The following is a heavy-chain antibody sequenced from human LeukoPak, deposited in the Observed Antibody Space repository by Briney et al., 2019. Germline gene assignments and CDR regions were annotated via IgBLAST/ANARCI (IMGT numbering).Heavy chain of an antibody. V-gene: IGHV3-72*01. Sequence: PGGSLRLSCAASGFTFSDHYMDWVRQAPGEGLEWVGRIRNKANSYTTEYAASVKGRFTVSRDDSKNSLYLQMNSLKTEDTAVYYCASSYYYGSGRDYYYGMDVWGQGTTVTVSS. CDR1: GFTFSDHY. J-gene: IGHJ6*02. D-gene: IGHD3-10*01. CDR2: IRNKANSYTT. CDR3: ASSYYYGSGRDYYYGMDV.